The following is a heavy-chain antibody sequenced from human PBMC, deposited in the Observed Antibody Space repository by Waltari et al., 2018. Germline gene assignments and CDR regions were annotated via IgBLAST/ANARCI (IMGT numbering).Heavy chain of an antibody. D-gene: IGHD5-12*01. CDR2: ISSSGSTI. J-gene: IGHJ4*02. CDR1: GFTFSSYE. CDR3: AREVAEMASYYFDY. V-gene: IGHV3-48*03. Sequence: EVQLVESGGGLVQPGGSLSLSCAASGFTFSSYEMNCVRQAPGKGLEWVSYISSSGSTIYYADSVKGRFTISRDNAKNSLYLQMNSLRAEDTAVYYCAREVAEMASYYFDYWGQGTLVTVSS.